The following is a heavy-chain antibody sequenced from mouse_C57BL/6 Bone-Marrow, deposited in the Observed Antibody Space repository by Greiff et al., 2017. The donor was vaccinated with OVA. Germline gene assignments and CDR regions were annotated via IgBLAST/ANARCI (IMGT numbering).Heavy chain of an antibody. J-gene: IGHJ2*01. CDR1: GYAFSSSW. CDR3: AREDYGNYL. V-gene: IGHV1-82*01. CDR2: IYPGDGDT. Sequence: QVQLQQSGPELVKPGASVKISCKASGYAFSSSWMNWVKQRPGKGLEWIGRIYPGDGDTNYNGKFKGKATLTADKSSSTAYMQLSSLTSEDSAVYFCAREDYGNYLWGQGTTLTVSS. D-gene: IGHD2-1*01.